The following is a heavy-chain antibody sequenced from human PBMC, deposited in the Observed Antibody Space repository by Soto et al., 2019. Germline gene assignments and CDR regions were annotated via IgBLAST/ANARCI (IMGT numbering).Heavy chain of an antibody. CDR1: GFTFSSYA. V-gene: IGHV3-23*01. J-gene: IGHJ5*02. Sequence: PGGSLRLSCAASGFTFSSYAMSWVRQAPGKGLEWVSAISGSGGSTYYADSVKGRFTISRDNSKNTLYLQMNSLRAEDTAVYYCAKGTRSVKAHTWFDPWGQGTLVTVSS. CDR2: ISGSGGST. D-gene: IGHD2-15*01. CDR3: AKGTRSVKAHTWFDP.